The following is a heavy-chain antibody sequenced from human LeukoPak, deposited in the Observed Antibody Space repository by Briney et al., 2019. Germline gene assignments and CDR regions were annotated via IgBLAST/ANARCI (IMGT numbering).Heavy chain of an antibody. CDR3: ATSNWGRWGFDY. D-gene: IGHD7-27*01. J-gene: IGHJ4*02. Sequence: SETLSLTCTVSDGSISSYYWNWIRQSPGKGLEWIGYINYSGTTNYNPSLKSRVTISVDTSKNQFSLKMSSVTAADTAVYYCATSNWGRWGFDYWGQGTRVTVSS. CDR2: INYSGTT. V-gene: IGHV4-59*01. CDR1: DGSISSYY.